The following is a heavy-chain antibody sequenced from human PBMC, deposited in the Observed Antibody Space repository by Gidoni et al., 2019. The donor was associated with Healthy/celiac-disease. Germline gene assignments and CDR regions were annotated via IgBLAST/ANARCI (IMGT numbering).Heavy chain of an antibody. CDR2: ISSMSRNI. V-gene: IGHV3-21*01. CDR3: ARDVNVDIVATIASDGMDV. CDR1: RFTFSSQR. J-gene: IGHJ6*02. D-gene: IGHD5-12*01. Sequence: EVHLVESGGGLVKPGGSLRPSCVTTRFTFSSQRINWFRQAPGEGVECVSSISSMSRNIYYADSVKGRYTISRYNAKNALYLQMNRLRAEDTAVYYCARDVNVDIVATIASDGMDVWGQGTTVTVSS.